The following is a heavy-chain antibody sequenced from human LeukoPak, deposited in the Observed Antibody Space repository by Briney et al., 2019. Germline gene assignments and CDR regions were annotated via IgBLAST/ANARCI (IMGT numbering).Heavy chain of an antibody. V-gene: IGHV1-8*03. CDR2: MNPKSGDT. CDR1: GYTFINYE. CDR3: ARGRYMDV. Sequence: ASVKVSCKASGYTFINYEINWVLQATGQGLEWMGWMNPKSGDTGYEQKFQGRVTITRNSSISTVYMELNSRRSAVTAGYYCARGRYMDVWGKGTTVTVS. J-gene: IGHJ6*03.